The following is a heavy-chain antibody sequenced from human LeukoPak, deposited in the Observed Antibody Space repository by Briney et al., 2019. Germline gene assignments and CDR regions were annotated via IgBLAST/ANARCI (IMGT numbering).Heavy chain of an antibody. J-gene: IGHJ4*02. V-gene: IGHV5-51*01. Sequence: GESLKISCKGSGYSFTSYWIAWVRQVPGKGLEWMGIIYPGDSDTRYSPSFQGQVTISADKSISTAYLQWSSLKASDTAMYYCARIPVDYYDSSGYSIYFDYWGQGTLVTVSS. CDR3: ARIPVDYYDSSGYSIYFDY. D-gene: IGHD3-22*01. CDR1: GYSFTSYW. CDR2: IYPGDSDT.